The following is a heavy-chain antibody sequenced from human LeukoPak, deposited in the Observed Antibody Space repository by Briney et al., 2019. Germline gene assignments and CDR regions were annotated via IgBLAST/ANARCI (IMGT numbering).Heavy chain of an antibody. Sequence: SETLSLTCAVYGGSFSGYYWSWIRQPPGKGLEWIGYIYYSGSTNYNPSLKSRLTISVDTSKNQFSLKLNSVTAADTAVYYCARGGRGNFDYWGQGTLVTVSS. V-gene: IGHV4-34*11. CDR1: GGSFSGYY. CDR2: IYYSGST. CDR3: ARGGRGNFDY. J-gene: IGHJ4*02.